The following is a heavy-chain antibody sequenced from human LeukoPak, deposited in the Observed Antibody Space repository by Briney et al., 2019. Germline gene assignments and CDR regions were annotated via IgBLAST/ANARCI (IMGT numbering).Heavy chain of an antibody. CDR1: GDSFSRASYY. Sequence: PSETLSLTCTVSGDSFSRASYYWGWIRQAPGKGLDWVGSISYDGVTYLNPPIETRVTISADTSRTQVYLKPTPVTAADTGFYHCVRHRGTSRHKSYSWFDPWGQGKLVTVSS. CDR2: ISYDGVT. V-gene: IGHV4-39*01. CDR3: VRHRGTSRHKSYSWFDP. J-gene: IGHJ5*02. D-gene: IGHD5-24*01.